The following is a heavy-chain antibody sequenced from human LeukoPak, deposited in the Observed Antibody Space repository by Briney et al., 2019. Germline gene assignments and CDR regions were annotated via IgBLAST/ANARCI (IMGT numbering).Heavy chain of an antibody. D-gene: IGHD2-15*01. CDR2: IYYSGST. Sequence: SETLSLTCTVSGGSISSSSYYWGWIRQPPGKGLEWIGSIYYSGSTYNNPSLKSRVTISVDTSKNQFSLKLSSVTAADTAVYYCARSGVAATRYYFDYWGQGTLVTVSS. CDR1: GGSISSSSYY. J-gene: IGHJ4*02. CDR3: ARSGVAATRYYFDY. V-gene: IGHV4-39*01.